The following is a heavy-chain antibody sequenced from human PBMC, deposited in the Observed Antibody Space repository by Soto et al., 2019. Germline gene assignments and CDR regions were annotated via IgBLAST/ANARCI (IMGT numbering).Heavy chain of an antibody. D-gene: IGHD6-13*01. CDR2: VYHSGST. V-gene: IGHV4-4*02. Sequence: PSETLSLTCAVSGGSISSSNWWSWVRQPPGKGLEGIGEVYHSGSTNYNPSLKSRVTISVDKSKNQFSLKLSSVTAADTAVYYCARAPIAEAGTAYSYYYGMDVWGQGTTVTVSS. CDR3: ARAPIAEAGTAYSYYYGMDV. CDR1: GGSISSSNW. J-gene: IGHJ6*02.